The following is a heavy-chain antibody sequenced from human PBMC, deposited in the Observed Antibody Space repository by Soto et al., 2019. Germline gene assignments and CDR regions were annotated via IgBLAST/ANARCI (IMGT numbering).Heavy chain of an antibody. D-gene: IGHD3-3*01. CDR1: GFTFSDYY. CDR3: ARFFLEWLSPWFDP. Sequence: PGGSLRLSCAASGFTFSDYYMSWIRQAPGKGLEWVSYISSSGSTIYYADSVKGRFTISRDNAKNSLYLQMNSLRAEDTAVYYCARFFLEWLSPWFDPWGQGTLVTVSS. J-gene: IGHJ5*02. CDR2: ISSSGSTI. V-gene: IGHV3-11*01.